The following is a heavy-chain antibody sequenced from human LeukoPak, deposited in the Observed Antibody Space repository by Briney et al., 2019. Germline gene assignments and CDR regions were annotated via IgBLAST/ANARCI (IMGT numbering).Heavy chain of an antibody. Sequence: ASVKVSCKASGYPFTGYYMHWVRQAPGQGLEWMGWINPNSGGTNYAQKFQGRVTMTRDTSISTAYMELSRLRSDDTAVYYCARGDVTYYYDSSGYSHDAFDIWGQGTMVTVSS. CDR2: INPNSGGT. J-gene: IGHJ3*02. D-gene: IGHD3-22*01. CDR3: ARGDVTYYYDSSGYSHDAFDI. CDR1: GYPFTGYY. V-gene: IGHV1-2*02.